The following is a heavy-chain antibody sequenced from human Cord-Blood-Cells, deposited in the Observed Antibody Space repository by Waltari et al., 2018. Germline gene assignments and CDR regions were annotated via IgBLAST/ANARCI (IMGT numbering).Heavy chain of an antibody. CDR3: ARDKKEDIVVVPAADAFDI. V-gene: IGHV4-31*03. CDR1: GGSISSGGYY. CDR2: IYYSGST. Sequence: QVQLQESGPGLVKPSQTLSLTCTVSGGSISSGGYYWSWIRQHPGKGLEWIGYIYYSGSTYYNPSLKSRVTISVDTSKNQFSLKLSSVTAADTAVYYCARDKKEDIVVVPAADAFDIWGQGTMVTVSS. D-gene: IGHD2-2*01. J-gene: IGHJ3*02.